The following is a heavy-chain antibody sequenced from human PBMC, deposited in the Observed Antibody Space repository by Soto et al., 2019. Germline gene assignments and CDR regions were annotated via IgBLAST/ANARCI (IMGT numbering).Heavy chain of an antibody. D-gene: IGHD3-3*01. CDR3: ARDYDDYDLGPSFDY. Sequence: QVQLVESGGGVVQPGRSLRLSCAASGFTFSSYGMHWVRQAPGKGLEWVAVIWYDGSNKYYADSVKGRFTISRDNSKNTLYLQMNSLRAEDTAVYYCARDYDDYDLGPSFDYWGQGTLVTVSS. J-gene: IGHJ4*02. V-gene: IGHV3-33*01. CDR2: IWYDGSNK. CDR1: GFTFSSYG.